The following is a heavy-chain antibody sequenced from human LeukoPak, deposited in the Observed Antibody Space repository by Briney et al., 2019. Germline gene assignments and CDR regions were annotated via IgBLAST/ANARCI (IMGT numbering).Heavy chain of an antibody. CDR2: ISYDGINK. J-gene: IGHJ4*02. CDR1: GFTFSNYG. D-gene: IGHD6-19*01. V-gene: IGHV3-30*18. CDR3: AKSLYSSGWSSDY. Sequence: GGTLRLSCAASGFTFSNYGMHWVRQAPGKGLEWVAVISYDGINKYYADSAKGRFTISRDNSKDTLSLQMNSLRPEDTAVYYCAKSLYSSGWSSDYWGQGTLVTVSS.